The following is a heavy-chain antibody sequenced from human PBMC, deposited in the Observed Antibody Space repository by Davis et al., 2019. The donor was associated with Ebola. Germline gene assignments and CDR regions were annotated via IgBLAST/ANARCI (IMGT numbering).Heavy chain of an antibody. CDR2: INPNSGDT. CDR3: TRGSAFWSGYFTAHFEF. J-gene: IGHJ4*01. V-gene: IGHV1-2*02. D-gene: IGHD3-3*01. CDR1: GYTFTGYY. Sequence: ASVKVSCKASGYTFTGYYIHWVRQAPGQGLEWMGWINPNSGDTKYAQKFQGRVTVTRDTSIRTAYMELPRLRSDDTAVFFCTRGSAFWSGYFTAHFEFWGQGTLVTVSS.